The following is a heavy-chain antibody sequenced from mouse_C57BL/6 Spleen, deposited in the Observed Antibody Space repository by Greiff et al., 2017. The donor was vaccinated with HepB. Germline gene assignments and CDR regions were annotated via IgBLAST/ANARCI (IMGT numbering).Heavy chain of an antibody. CDR3: VRQNYYGSSPYAMDY. J-gene: IGHJ4*01. CDR2: IRSKSNNYAT. CDR1: GFSFNTYA. Sequence: DVHLVESGGGLVQPKGSLKLSCAASGFSFNTYAMNWVRQAPGKGLEWVARIRSKSNNYATYYADSVKDRFTISRDDSESMLYLQMNNLKTEDTAMYYCVRQNYYGSSPYAMDYWGQGTSVTVSS. D-gene: IGHD1-1*01. V-gene: IGHV10-1*01.